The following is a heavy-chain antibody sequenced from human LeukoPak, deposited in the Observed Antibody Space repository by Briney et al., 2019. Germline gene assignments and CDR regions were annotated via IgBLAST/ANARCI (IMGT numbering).Heavy chain of an antibody. CDR3: AHRREGWLRVYFDY. CDR2: IYWDDDK. D-gene: IGHD5-12*01. J-gene: IGHJ4*02. Sequence: SGPTLVKPTQTPTLTCTFSGFSLSTSGVGVGWIRQPPGKALEWLALIYWDDDKRYSPSLKSRLTITKDTSKNQVVLTMTNMDPVDTATYYCAHRREGWLRVYFDYWGQGTLVTVSS. CDR1: GFSLSTSGVG. V-gene: IGHV2-5*02.